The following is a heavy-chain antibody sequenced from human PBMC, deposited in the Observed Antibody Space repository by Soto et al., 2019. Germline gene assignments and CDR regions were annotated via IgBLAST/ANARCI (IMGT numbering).Heavy chain of an antibody. V-gene: IGHV5-51*01. J-gene: IGHJ6*02. CDR1: GYSFTTYW. Sequence: GESLKISCMGSGYSFTTYWIAWVCQMPGKGLEWMGIIYPGDSDTRYSPSFQGQVTISADKSITTAYLRWSNLKASDTAIYYCARLPRATNYYYYGLDVWGRGTTVTVSS. CDR3: ARLPRATNYYYYGLDV. CDR2: IYPGDSDT. D-gene: IGHD5-12*01.